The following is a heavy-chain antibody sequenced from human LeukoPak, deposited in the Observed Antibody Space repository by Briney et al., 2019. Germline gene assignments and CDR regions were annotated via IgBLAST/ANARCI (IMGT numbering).Heavy chain of an antibody. D-gene: IGHD3-10*01. CDR1: GFTFSSYA. CDR3: ARAARGLLGLWFGEEGDY. J-gene: IGHJ4*02. Sequence: PGGSLRLSCAASGFTFSSYAMHWVRQAPGKGLEWVAVISYDGSNKYYADSVKGRFTISRDNSKNTLYLQMNSLRAEDTAVYYCARAARGLLGLWFGEEGDYWGQGTLVTVSS. CDR2: ISYDGSNK. V-gene: IGHV3-30-3*01.